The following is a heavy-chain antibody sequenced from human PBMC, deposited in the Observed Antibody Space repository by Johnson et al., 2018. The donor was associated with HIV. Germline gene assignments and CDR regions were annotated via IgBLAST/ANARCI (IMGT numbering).Heavy chain of an antibody. CDR2: ISYDGSNK. J-gene: IGHJ3*02. CDR1: GFTFSSYA. Sequence: VQLVESGGGVVQPARSLRLPCAASGFTFSSYAMHWVRQAPGKGLEWVAVISYDGSNKYYAHSVQALFTISRDNAKNSLYLQMNSLRAEDTAVYYCARVQWLILDAFDIWGQGTMVTVSS. CDR3: ARVQWLILDAFDI. V-gene: IGHV3-30*04. D-gene: IGHD6-19*01.